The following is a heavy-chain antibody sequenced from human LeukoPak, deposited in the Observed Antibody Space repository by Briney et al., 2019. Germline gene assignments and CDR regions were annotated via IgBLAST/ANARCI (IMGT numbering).Heavy chain of an antibody. CDR2: IRYDGSNK. Sequence: GGSLRLSCAASGFTFSSYGMHWVRQAPGKGLEWVASIRYDGSNKYYADSVKGRFTISRDNSKNTLYLQMNSLRAEDTAVYYCAKDMVFSFYGSGKGPFDYWGQGTLVTVSS. J-gene: IGHJ4*02. CDR1: GFTFSSYG. V-gene: IGHV3-30*02. CDR3: AKDMVFSFYGSGKGPFDY. D-gene: IGHD3-10*01.